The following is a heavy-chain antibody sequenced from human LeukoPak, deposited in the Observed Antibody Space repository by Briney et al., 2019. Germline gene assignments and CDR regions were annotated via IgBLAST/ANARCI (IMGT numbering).Heavy chain of an antibody. V-gene: IGHV4-61*02. D-gene: IGHD5-18*01. CDR3: AGCSYGPANDY. CDR1: GGSISSGSYY. Sequence: SETLSLTCTVSGGSISSGSYYWSWIRQPAGKGLEWIGRIYTSGSTNYNPSLKSRVTISVDTSKNQFSLKLSSVTAADTAVYYCAGCSYGPANDYWGQGTLVTVSS. CDR2: IYTSGST. J-gene: IGHJ4*02.